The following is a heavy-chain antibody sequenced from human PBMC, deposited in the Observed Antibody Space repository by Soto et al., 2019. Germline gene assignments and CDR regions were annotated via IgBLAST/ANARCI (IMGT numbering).Heavy chain of an antibody. V-gene: IGHV4-30-4*02. CDR2: IYYSGST. CDR1: GGSISSDDYY. D-gene: IGHD6-6*01. J-gene: IGHJ4*02. Sequence: SETLSLTCTVSGGSISSDDYYWTWIRQPPGKGLEWIGYIYYSGSTYYNPSLKSRLTISLDTSKNQFSLKLSSVSAADTAVYYCARDRSNSPDYFDYWGQGTLVTVSS. CDR3: ARDRSNSPDYFDY.